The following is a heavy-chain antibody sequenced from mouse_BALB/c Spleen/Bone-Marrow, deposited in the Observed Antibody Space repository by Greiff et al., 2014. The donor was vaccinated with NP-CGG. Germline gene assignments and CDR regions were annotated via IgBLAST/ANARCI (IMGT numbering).Heavy chain of an antibody. J-gene: IGHJ3*01. V-gene: IGHV1S30*01. CDR2: INPYNGGT. CDR1: GYSFTGYY. Sequence: VQVQQSGPELVKPGPSVKISCKASGYSFTGYYMHWVKQSHGKSLEWIGEINPYNGGTSYNQKFKGKATLTVDTSSSTAFMELHSLTSEDSLVYYCARQLNGSNAYWGQGTLVTVSA. CDR3: ARQLNGSNAY. D-gene: IGHD1-1*02.